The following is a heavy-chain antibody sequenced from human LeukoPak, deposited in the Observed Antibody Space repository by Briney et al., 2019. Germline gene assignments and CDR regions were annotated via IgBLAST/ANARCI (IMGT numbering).Heavy chain of an antibody. CDR3: ARDSLNYYGSGSLVNDY. D-gene: IGHD3-10*01. Sequence: GGSLRLSCAASGFTVSSNYMSWVRQAPGKGLEWVSVIYSGGSTYYADSVKGRFTISRDNSKNTLYLQMNSLRAEDTAVYYCARDSLNYYGSGSLVNDYWGQGTLVTVSS. CDR2: IYSGGST. V-gene: IGHV3-66*01. J-gene: IGHJ4*02. CDR1: GFTVSSNY.